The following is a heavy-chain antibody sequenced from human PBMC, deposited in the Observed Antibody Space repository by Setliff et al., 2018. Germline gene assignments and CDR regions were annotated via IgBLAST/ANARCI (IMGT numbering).Heavy chain of an antibody. V-gene: IGHV1-24*01. CDR3: ASPGATVTTLELLYY. CDR2: FDPEDGET. D-gene: IGHD4-17*01. CDR1: GYRLIEVS. J-gene: IGHJ4*02. Sequence: ASVKVSCKVSGYRLIEVSMHWVRQAPGKGLEWMGGFDPEDGETIYAQKFQGRVTMTEDTSTDTAYMELSSLRSEDTAVYYCASPGATVTTLELLYYWGQGTLVTVSS.